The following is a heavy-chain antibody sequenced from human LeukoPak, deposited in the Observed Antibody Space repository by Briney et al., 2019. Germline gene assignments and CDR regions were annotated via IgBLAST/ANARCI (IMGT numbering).Heavy chain of an antibody. D-gene: IGHD4-11*01. CDR3: AKAIRPQLTSNYFDD. J-gene: IGHJ4*02. V-gene: IGHV3-30*18. Sequence: GGSLRLSCAASGFTFSSYSMDWVRQAPGKGLEWVALTSYDGSNKDYADSVRGRFTISRDNSKNTLYLQMNSLRAEDTAVYYCAKAIRPQLTSNYFDDWGQGTLVTVSS. CDR1: GFTFSSYS. CDR2: TSYDGSNK.